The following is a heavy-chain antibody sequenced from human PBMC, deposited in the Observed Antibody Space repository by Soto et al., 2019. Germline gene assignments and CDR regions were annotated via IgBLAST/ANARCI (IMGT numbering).Heavy chain of an antibody. V-gene: IGHV4-59*01. D-gene: IGHD4-17*01. J-gene: IGHJ1*01. CDR1: GGSISSYY. Sequence: PSATLSLTCTVSGGSISSYYWSWIRQPPGKGLEWIGYIYYSGSTNYNPSLKSRVTISVDTSKNQFSLKLSSVTAADTAVYYCARSRTTVTPSGFQHWGQGTLVTVSS. CDR2: IYYSGST. CDR3: ARSRTTVTPSGFQH.